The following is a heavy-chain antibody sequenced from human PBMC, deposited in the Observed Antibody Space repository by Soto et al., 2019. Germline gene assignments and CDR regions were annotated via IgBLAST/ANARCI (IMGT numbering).Heavy chain of an antibody. CDR1: GGSISSGGYY. J-gene: IGHJ5*02. CDR3: ARLYTDYEEDWFDP. D-gene: IGHD4-17*01. V-gene: IGHV4-31*03. CDR2: IYYSGST. Sequence: SETLSLTCTVSGGSISSGGYYWSWIRQHPGKGLEWIGYIYYSGSTYYNPSLKSRVTISVDTSKNQFSLKLSSVTAADTAVYYCARLYTDYEEDWFDPWGQGTLVTVSS.